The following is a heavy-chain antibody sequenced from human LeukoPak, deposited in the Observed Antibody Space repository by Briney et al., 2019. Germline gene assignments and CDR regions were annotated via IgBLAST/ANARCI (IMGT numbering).Heavy chain of an antibody. Sequence: GGSLRLSCAASGFTFSSYWMNWVRQAPGKGMEWVANIKQDGSEKYYVDSVKGRFTISRDNTKNSLYLQMNSLRAEDTAVYYCAGGGAWLIDYWGQGTLVTVSS. CDR3: AGGGAWLIDY. D-gene: IGHD3-9*01. CDR2: IKQDGSEK. CDR1: GFTFSSYW. V-gene: IGHV3-7*01. J-gene: IGHJ4*02.